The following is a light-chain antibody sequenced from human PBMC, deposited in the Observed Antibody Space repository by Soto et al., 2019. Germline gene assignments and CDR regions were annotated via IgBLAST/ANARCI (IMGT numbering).Light chain of an antibody. J-gene: IGLJ1*01. CDR3: TAFSANRVYL. V-gene: IGLV2-14*01. CDR1: SSDVGGYNY. CDR2: DVN. Sequence: QSVLTQPASVSGSPGQSITISCTGTSSDVGGYNYVSWYQHHPGKAPKLLIYDVNNRPSGVSDRFSASKSGLTASLTISGLQAEDEADYYCTAFSANRVYLFGPGTKLTVL.